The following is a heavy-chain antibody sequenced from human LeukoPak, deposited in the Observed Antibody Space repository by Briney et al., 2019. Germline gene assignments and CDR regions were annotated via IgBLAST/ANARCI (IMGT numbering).Heavy chain of an antibody. CDR2: INHSGST. J-gene: IGHJ5*02. D-gene: IGHD3-10*01. Sequence: SETLSLTCAVYGGSSSGYYWSWIRQPPGKGPEWIGEINHSGSTNYNPSLKSRVTISVDTSKNQFSLKLSSVTAADTAVYYCARDNGETGSWGQGTLVTVSS. CDR3: ARDNGETGS. CDR1: GGSSSGYY. V-gene: IGHV4-34*01.